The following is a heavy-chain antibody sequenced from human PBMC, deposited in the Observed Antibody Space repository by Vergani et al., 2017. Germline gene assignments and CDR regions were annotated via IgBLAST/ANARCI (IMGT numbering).Heavy chain of an antibody. Sequence: EVQLLESGGGLVQPGGSLRLSCAASGFTFSSYSMNWVRQAPGKGLEWVSSISSSSSYIYYADSVKGRFTISRDKAKNSLYLQMNSLRAEDTAVYYCARRGEDCSGGSCYWDYFDYWGQGTLVTVSS. CDR3: ARRGEDCSGGSCYWDYFDY. D-gene: IGHD2-15*01. CDR1: GFTFSSYS. J-gene: IGHJ4*02. CDR2: ISSSSSYI. V-gene: IGHV3-21*01.